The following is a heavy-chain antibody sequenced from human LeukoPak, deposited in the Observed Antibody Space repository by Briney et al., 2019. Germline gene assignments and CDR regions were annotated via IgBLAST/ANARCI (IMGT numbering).Heavy chain of an antibody. J-gene: IGHJ4*02. CDR2: IYHSGST. D-gene: IGHD3-10*01. CDR1: GDSISSYY. Sequence: PSETLSLTCTVSGDSISSYYWSWIRQPPGGGLEWVGYIYHSGSTNYNPSLKSRVTISVDTSKNQFSLTLTSVTAADTAVYYCARSNYYASGSYCNDFWGQGTLVTVSS. CDR3: ARSNYYASGSYCNDF. V-gene: IGHV4-59*01.